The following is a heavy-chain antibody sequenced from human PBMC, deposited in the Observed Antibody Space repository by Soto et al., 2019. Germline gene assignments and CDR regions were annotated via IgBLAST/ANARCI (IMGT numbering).Heavy chain of an antibody. CDR2: IYWDDDK. V-gene: IGHV2-5*02. Sequence: QITLKESGPPLVKPTQTLTLTCTFSGFSLSTSGVNVCWIRQPPGKALEWLALIYWDDDKRFSPSLESRITTTKDRSKTQMVLTMTNMDPVDTATYYWVHRPLDYCDNSNHWYFDLWGRGSLVTVTS. CDR3: VHRPLDYCDNSNHWYFDL. CDR1: GFSLSTSGVN. J-gene: IGHJ2*01. D-gene: IGHD1-20*01.